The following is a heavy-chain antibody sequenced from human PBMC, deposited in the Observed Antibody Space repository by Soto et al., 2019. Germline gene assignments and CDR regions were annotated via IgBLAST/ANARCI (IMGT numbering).Heavy chain of an antibody. CDR2: IIPILGIA. CDR1: GGTFSSYT. CDR3: ARDPSLYYYYGMDV. Sequence: QVQLVQSGAEVKKPGSSVKVSCKASGGTFSSYTISWVRQAPGQGLEWMGRIIPILGIANYAQKFQGRVTITADKSTSTAYMELSSLRSEDTAVYYCARDPSLYYYYGMDVWGQGTTVTVSS. J-gene: IGHJ6*02. V-gene: IGHV1-69*08.